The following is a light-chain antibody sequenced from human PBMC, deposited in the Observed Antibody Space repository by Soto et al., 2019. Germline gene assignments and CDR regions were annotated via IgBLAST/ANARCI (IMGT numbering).Light chain of an antibody. J-gene: IGKJ1*01. CDR2: DAS. CDR3: QQRSNWPPLWT. CDR1: QSVSSY. Sequence: IVLTQSPATLSLSPGERATLSCRSSQSVSSYLAWYQQKPGQAPRLLIYDASNRATGIPARFSGSGSGTDFTLTISSLEPEDVAVYYCQQRSNWPPLWTFGQGTKVEIK. V-gene: IGKV3-11*01.